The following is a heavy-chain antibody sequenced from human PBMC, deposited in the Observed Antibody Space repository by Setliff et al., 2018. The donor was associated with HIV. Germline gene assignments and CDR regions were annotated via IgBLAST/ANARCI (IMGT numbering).Heavy chain of an antibody. CDR2: IKSKTEGGAS. V-gene: IGHV3-15*07. J-gene: IGHJ4*02. CDR3: TTDLGTRYDTPVY. CDR1: GFTFSNAW. D-gene: IGHD5-12*01. Sequence: LRLSCAASGFTFSNAWMNWVRQAPGTGPEWGGRIKSKTEGGASDYAAPVKGRFTISRDDSKTTLYLQMSSLKTDDTTVYYCTTDLGTRYDTPVYWGQGTLVTVSS.